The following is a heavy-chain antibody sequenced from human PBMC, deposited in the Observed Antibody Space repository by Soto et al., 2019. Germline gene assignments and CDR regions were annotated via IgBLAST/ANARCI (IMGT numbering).Heavy chain of an antibody. CDR3: ATMTTLTTRAIDI. D-gene: IGHD4-17*01. V-gene: IGHV4-30-2*01. Sequence: QLQLQESGSGLVKPSQTLSLTCAVAGGSISSGGYSWNWVRQPPGKGLEWIGYIYNGGSTYYNPSLKSRVTISLDRSKDQFSLKLSSVTAADTAVYYCATMTTLTTRAIDIWGQGTMVTVSS. J-gene: IGHJ3*02. CDR2: IYNGGST. CDR1: GGSISSGGYS.